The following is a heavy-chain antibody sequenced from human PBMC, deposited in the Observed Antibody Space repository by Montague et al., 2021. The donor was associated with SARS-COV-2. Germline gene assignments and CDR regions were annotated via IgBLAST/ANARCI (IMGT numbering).Heavy chain of an antibody. CDR2: IYWDDDK. V-gene: IGHV2-5*02. D-gene: IGHD5-24*01. J-gene: IGHJ4*02. Sequence: ALVKPTQTLTLTRTFPGFSLNASGVGVGWIRQPPGKALEWLASIYWDDDKRYSPSLKTRLTITKDTSKSQVVLRMTNVDPVDTATYYCAHSPIERGFWGQGTLVTVSS. CDR1: GFSLNASGVG. CDR3: AHSPIERGF.